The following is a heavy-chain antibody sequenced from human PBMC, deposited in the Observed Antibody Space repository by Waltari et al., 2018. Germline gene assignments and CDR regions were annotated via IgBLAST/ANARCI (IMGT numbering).Heavy chain of an antibody. D-gene: IGHD3-10*01. CDR3: ARVPTMVRGVAQGFDY. Sequence: QVQLQQWGAGLLKPSETLSLTCAVYGGSFSGYYWSWIRQPPGKGLEWIGEINHSGSTNYNPSLKSRVTISVDTSKNQFSLKLSSVTAADTAVYYCARVPTMVRGVAQGFDYWGQGTLVTVSS. J-gene: IGHJ4*02. CDR1: GGSFSGYY. V-gene: IGHV4-34*01. CDR2: INHSGST.